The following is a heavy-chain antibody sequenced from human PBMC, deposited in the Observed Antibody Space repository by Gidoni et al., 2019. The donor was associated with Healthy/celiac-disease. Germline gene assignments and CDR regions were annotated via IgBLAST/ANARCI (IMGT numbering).Heavy chain of an antibody. J-gene: IGHJ4*02. CDR1: GGSFSGYY. V-gene: IGHV4-34*01. Sequence: QVQLQQWGAGLLKPSEPLSLTCAVYGGSFSGYYWSWIRQPPGKGLEWIGEINHSGSTNYNPSLKSRVTISVDTSKNQFSLKLSSVTAADTAVYYCARRAKLRPTQPQKYYFDYWGQGTLVTVSS. CDR3: ARRAKLRPTQPQKYYFDY. CDR2: INHSGST. D-gene: IGHD4-17*01.